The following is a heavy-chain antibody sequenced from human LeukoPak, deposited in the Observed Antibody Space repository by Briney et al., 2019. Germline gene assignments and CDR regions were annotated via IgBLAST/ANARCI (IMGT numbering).Heavy chain of an antibody. CDR2: ISGSGGST. D-gene: IGHD3-22*01. V-gene: IGHV3-23*01. CDR1: GFTFSSYA. J-gene: IGHJ4*02. CDR3: AKDGTITMIVVVITSYYFDY. Sequence: GGSLRPSCAASGFTFSSYAMSWVRQAPGKGLEWVSAISGSGGSTYYADSVKGRFTISRDNSKNTLYLQMNSLRAEDTAVYYCAKDGTITMIVVVITSYYFDYWGQGTLVTVSS.